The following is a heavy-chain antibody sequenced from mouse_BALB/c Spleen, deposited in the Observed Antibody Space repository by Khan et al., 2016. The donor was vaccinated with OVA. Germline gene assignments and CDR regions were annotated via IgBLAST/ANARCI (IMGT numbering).Heavy chain of an antibody. CDR2: IYPGSGYI. Sequence: QVRLQQSGPELVKPGASVKMSCKASGYTFTDFLISWLKQRPGQGLEWIGEIYPGSGYIYYNEKFKGKATLTSDKSSNTAYMQLSSLTSEDSAVXFCARAGYGGFAHWGQGTLVTVSA. J-gene: IGHJ3*01. CDR1: GYTFTDFL. V-gene: IGHV1-77*01. CDR3: ARAGYGGFAH. D-gene: IGHD3-2*02.